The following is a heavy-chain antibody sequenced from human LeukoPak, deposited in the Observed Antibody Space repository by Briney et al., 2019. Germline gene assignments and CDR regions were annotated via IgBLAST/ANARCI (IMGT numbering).Heavy chain of an antibody. Sequence: SETLSLTCAVYGGSFSGYYWSWIRQPPGKGLEWIGEINHSGSTNYNPSLKSRVTISVDTSKNQFSLKLSSVTAADTAVYYCARERRGSSWYDAFDIWGQGTMVTVSS. CDR3: ARERRGSSWYDAFDI. D-gene: IGHD6-13*01. CDR1: GGSFSGYY. CDR2: INHSGST. J-gene: IGHJ3*02. V-gene: IGHV4-34*01.